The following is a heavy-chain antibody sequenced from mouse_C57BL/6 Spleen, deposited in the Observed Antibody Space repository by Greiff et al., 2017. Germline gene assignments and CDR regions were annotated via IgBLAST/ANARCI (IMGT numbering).Heavy chain of an antibody. CDR1: GFTFSDYY. Sequence: EVMLVESGGGLVQPGGSLKLSCAASGFTFSDYYMYWVRQTPEKRLEWVAYISNGGGSTYYPDTVKGRFTISRDNAKTTLYLQMSRLKSEDTAMYYCARPNYGSSYWAMDYWGQGTSVTVSS. CDR3: ARPNYGSSYWAMDY. J-gene: IGHJ4*01. CDR2: ISNGGGST. V-gene: IGHV5-12*01. D-gene: IGHD1-1*01.